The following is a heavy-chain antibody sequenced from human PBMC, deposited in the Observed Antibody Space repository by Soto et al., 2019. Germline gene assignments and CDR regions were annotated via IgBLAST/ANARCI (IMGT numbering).Heavy chain of an antibody. D-gene: IGHD2-2*01. CDR2: ILYDGTNT. CDR3: AKVECNTTSCPPIYYYYYYGMDV. V-gene: IGHV3-30*18. J-gene: IGHJ6*02. CDR1: GFTFSNYG. Sequence: GGSLRLSCAASGFTFSNYGMHWVRQAPGKGLEWVALILYDGTNTQYADSVKGRFTISRDNSKNTLYLQMNSLRPEDTAVYYCAKVECNTTSCPPIYYYYYYGMDVWGQGTTVTVSS.